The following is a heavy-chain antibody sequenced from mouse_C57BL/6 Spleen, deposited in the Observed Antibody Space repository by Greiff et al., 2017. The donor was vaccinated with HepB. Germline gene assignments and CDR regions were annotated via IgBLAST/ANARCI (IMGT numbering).Heavy chain of an antibody. CDR2: IDPNSGGT. V-gene: IGHV1-72*01. J-gene: IGHJ2*01. CDR3: ALYYDYPYYFDY. Sequence: QVQLQQPGAELVKPGASVKLSCKASGYTFTSYWMHWVKQRPGRGLEWIGRIDPNSGGTKYNEKFKSKATLTVDKPSSTAYMQLSILTSEDSAVYYCALYYDYPYYFDYWGQGTTLTVSS. CDR1: GYTFTSYW. D-gene: IGHD2-4*01.